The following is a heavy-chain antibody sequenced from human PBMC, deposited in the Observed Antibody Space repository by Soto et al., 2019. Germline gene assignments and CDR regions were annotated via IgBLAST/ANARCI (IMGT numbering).Heavy chain of an antibody. V-gene: IGHV3-66*04. J-gene: IGHJ4*02. D-gene: IGHD5-18*01. CDR1: GFTVSSNY. CDR2: IYRGGSA. CDR3: GRHVYSCGGGDVGY. Sequence: EVQLVESGGGLVQPGGSLRLSCAASGFTVSSNYMSWVRQAPGKGLEWVSVIYRGGSAYYADAAKGRFTIPRDNSKIALYLQMNSLRAEDRAVYYCGRHVYSCGGGDVGYSGQGTLVTVSS.